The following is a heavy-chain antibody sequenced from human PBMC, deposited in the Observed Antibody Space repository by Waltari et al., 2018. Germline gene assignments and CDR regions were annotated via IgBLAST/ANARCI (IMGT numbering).Heavy chain of an antibody. V-gene: IGHV3-7*01. CDR2: RKQDGSEK. CDR1: GLSFSNYG. D-gene: IGHD6-13*01. J-gene: IGHJ4*02. CDR3: TRGGRDSSWYWRD. Sequence: EVQLVESGGGLAQPGGSLRLSCAASGLSFSNYGRTWVRQASGKGPEWVAKRKQDGSEKYYMDSVKGRFTISRDNAKNSLYLQMNNLRVEDTAVYYCTRGGRDSSWYWRDWGQGTLVTVSS.